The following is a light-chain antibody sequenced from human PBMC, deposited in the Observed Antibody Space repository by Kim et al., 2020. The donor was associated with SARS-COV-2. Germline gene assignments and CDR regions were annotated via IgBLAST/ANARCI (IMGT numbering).Light chain of an antibody. CDR1: QTISSY. J-gene: IGKJ2*01. CDR2: DAS. Sequence: EIVMTQSPATLSVSPGERATLSCRASQTISSYLAWYQQKPGQAPRLLIYDASTRATGIPARFSGSGSGTEFTLTISSLQSEDFAIYYCQQYNDWPPGDTFGQGTKLAI. CDR3: QQYNDWPPGDT. V-gene: IGKV3-15*01.